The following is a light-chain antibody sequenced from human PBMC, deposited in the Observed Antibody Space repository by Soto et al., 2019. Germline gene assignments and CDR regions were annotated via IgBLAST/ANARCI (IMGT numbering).Light chain of an antibody. J-gene: IGKJ5*01. CDR3: QQSYSTPIT. Sequence: DIQMTQSPSSLSASVGDRVTITCRASQSISSYLNWYQQKPGKAPKLLIYAASSLQSGVPSRFSGRGPGTDFTLTISSLQPEDFATYYCQQSYSTPITFGQGTRLEIK. V-gene: IGKV1-39*01. CDR1: QSISSY. CDR2: AAS.